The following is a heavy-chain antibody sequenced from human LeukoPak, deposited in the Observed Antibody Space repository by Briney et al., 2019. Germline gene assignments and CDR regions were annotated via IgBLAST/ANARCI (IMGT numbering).Heavy chain of an antibody. J-gene: IGHJ6*02. Sequence: GRSLRLSCAASGFTFSGYAMHWVRQAPGKGLEWVAVISYDGSNKYYADSVKGRFTISRDNSKNTLYLQMNSLRAEDTAVYYCARDHCSSTSCYGYHYYYGMDVWGQGTTVTVSS. V-gene: IGHV3-30-3*01. D-gene: IGHD2-2*01. CDR2: ISYDGSNK. CDR1: GFTFSGYA. CDR3: ARDHCSSTSCYGYHYYYGMDV.